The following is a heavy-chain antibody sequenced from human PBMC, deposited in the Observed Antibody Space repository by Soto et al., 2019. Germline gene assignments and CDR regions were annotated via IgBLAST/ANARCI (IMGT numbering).Heavy chain of an antibody. D-gene: IGHD3-22*01. CDR2: INANSGGT. CDR1: GYTFADYY. V-gene: IGHV1-2*02. CDR3: ARYRMISESGRDV. J-gene: IGHJ6*01. Sequence: ASVKVSCKASGYTFADYYLHWVRQGPGQGLEWMGWINANSGGTNFAQKFQGRVTMTRDTSIDTAYMDLNRLRSDDTAVYFCARYRMISESGRDVWGQGTNGTVS.